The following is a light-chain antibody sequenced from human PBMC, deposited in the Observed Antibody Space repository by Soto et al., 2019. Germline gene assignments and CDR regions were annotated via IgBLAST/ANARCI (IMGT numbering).Light chain of an antibody. CDR2: GVT. CDR3: SSFTTTYFYV. CDR1: GCDIGAYNY. J-gene: IGLJ1*01. V-gene: IGLV2-14*01. Sequence: QSVLTQPASVSGSLGQSITISCTGSGCDIGAYNYVSWYQQHPGKAPKLIIYGVTHRPSGVSSRFSASKSAYTASLTISALQAEDEADYYCSSFTTTYFYVFXPGTKVTVL.